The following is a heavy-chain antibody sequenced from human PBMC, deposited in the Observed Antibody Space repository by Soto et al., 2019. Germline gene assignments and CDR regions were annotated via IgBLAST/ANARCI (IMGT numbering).Heavy chain of an antibody. CDR2: ISPANGDT. CDR3: ARILVGAFDI. Sequence: ASVKVSCKASGYTFTNYAFHWVRQAPGQSLEWMGWISPANGDTEYSQKFQDRVAITWNTSASTAYMELTSLTSEDTAVYYCARILVGAFDIWGQGTMVTFSS. D-gene: IGHD1-26*01. V-gene: IGHV1-3*01. J-gene: IGHJ3*02. CDR1: GYTFTNYA.